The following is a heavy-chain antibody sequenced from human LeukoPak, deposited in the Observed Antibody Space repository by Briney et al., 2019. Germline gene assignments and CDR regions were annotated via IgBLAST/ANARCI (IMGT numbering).Heavy chain of an antibody. CDR2: IRSKANSYAT. CDR1: GFTFSGSA. V-gene: IGHV3-73*01. Sequence: GGSLKLSCAASGFTFSGSAMHWVRQASGKGLEWVGRIRSKANSYATAYAASVKGRFTISRDDSKNTAYLQMNSLKTEDTAVYCCSRRIGCYCSTSCYSGLYGMDVWGQGTTVTVSS. CDR3: SRRIGCYCSTSCYSGLYGMDV. J-gene: IGHJ6*02. D-gene: IGHD2-2*01.